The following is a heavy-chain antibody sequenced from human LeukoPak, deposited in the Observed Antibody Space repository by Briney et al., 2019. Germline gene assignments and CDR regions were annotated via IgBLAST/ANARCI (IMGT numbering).Heavy chain of an antibody. J-gene: IGHJ4*02. Sequence: SETLSLTCTVSGGSLSSSSYYWGWIRQPPGEGLEWVGDIYYSGSTYYNPSLKSRVTISVDTSKNQFSLKLSSVTAADTAVYYCATYMKYYGDYGDFDYWGQGTLVTASS. V-gene: IGHV4-39*07. CDR2: IYYSGST. CDR1: GGSLSSSSYY. D-gene: IGHD4-17*01. CDR3: ATYMKYYGDYGDFDY.